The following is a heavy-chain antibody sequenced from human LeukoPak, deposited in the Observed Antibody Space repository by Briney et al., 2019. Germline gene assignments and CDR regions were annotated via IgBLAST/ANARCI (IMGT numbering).Heavy chain of an antibody. V-gene: IGHV3-66*02. CDR1: GFTVSSNY. J-gene: IGHJ4*02. D-gene: IGHD6-13*01. CDR2: IYSDGRT. Sequence: GGSLRLSCAASGFTVSSNYMSWVRQAPGKGLEWVSVIYSDGRTYHADSVKGRFTISRDNSKNKVYLQTNRLSVEDTAVYYCARGLAAAGTLGFDYWGQGTLVTVSS. CDR3: ARGLAAAGTLGFDY.